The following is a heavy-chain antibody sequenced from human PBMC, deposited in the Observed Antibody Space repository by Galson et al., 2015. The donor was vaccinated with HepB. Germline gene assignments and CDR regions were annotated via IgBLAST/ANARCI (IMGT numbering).Heavy chain of an antibody. CDR1: GFTFSSYG. J-gene: IGHJ4*02. Sequence: SLRLSCAASGFTFSSYGMHWVRQAPGKGLEWVAVISYDGSNKYYADSVKGRFTISRDNSKNTLYLQMNSLRAEDTAVYYCAKGRGIAAAGPNLDYWGQGTLVTVSS. CDR2: ISYDGSNK. D-gene: IGHD6-13*01. CDR3: AKGRGIAAAGPNLDY. V-gene: IGHV3-30*18.